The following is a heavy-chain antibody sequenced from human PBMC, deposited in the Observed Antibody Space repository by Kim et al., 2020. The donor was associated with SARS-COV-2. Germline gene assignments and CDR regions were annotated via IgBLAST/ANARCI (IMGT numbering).Heavy chain of an antibody. J-gene: IGHJ3*02. D-gene: IGHD6-19*01. CDR1: GDSISNHFY. Sequence: SETLSLTCTVSGDSISNHFYWGWVRQHPGKGLEWIGSLNYSKNMSSSPSLKSRVTISVDTSTNQLSPRLTSVTAADSAAYFCATPAVAGVGAFDTWGQGT. V-gene: IGHV4-38-2*02. CDR3: ATPAVAGVGAFDT. CDR2: LNYSKNM.